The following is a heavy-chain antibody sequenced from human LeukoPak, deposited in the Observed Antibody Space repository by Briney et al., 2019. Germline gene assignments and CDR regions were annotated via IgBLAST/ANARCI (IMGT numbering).Heavy chain of an antibody. Sequence: GGSLRLSCAASGFTFSSYWMSWVRQAPGKGLEWVANIKQDGSEKYYVDSEKGRFTISRDNAKNSLYLQMNSLRAEDTAVYYCASLGIRQWLEDYYYGMDVWGKGTTVTVSS. J-gene: IGHJ6*04. CDR2: IKQDGSEK. D-gene: IGHD6-19*01. CDR1: GFTFSSYW. CDR3: ASLGIRQWLEDYYYGMDV. V-gene: IGHV3-7*03.